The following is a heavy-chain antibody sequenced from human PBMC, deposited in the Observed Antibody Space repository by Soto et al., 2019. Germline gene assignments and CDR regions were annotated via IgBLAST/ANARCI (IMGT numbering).Heavy chain of an antibody. CDR1: GYTFTSYG. CDR3: VVAAQPYYFDY. V-gene: IGHV1-18*01. CDR2: ISAYNGNT. Sequence: QVQLVQSGAEVKKPGASVKVSCKASGYTFTSYGISWVRQAPGQGHDWMGWISAYNGNTNYAQKLQGRVTMTTDTSTSPAYMELRSLRSDDTAVYYCVVAAQPYYFDYWGQGTLVTVSS. D-gene: IGHD2-15*01. J-gene: IGHJ4*02.